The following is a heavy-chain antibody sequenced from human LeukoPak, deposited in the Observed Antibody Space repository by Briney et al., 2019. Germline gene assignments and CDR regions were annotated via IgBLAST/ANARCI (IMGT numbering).Heavy chain of an antibody. CDR1: GYTFTSYY. D-gene: IGHD3-10*01. J-gene: IGHJ4*02. V-gene: IGHV1-46*01. CDR3: ARTPPRDTQLKGYYFDY. CDR2: INPSGGST. Sequence: ASVKVSCKASGYTFTSYYMHWVRQAPGQGLEWMGIINPSGGSTSYAQKFQGRVTMTRDTSTSTVYMELSSLRSEDTAVYYCARTPPRDTQLKGYYFDYWGQGTLVTVSS.